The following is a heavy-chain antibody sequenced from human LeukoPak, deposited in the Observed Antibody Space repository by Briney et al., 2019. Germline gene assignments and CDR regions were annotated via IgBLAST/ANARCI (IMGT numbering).Heavy chain of an antibody. V-gene: IGHV4-59*08. CDR1: GGSISSYY. CDR3: ARLNTASYGDY. CDR2: IYYSGTT. D-gene: IGHD2-21*02. Sequence: SETLSLTCTVSGGSISSYYWSWIRQPPGKGLEWLGYIYYSGTTNYNPSLKSRVTMSVDTSKNQFSLKLSSVTAADTAVYYCARLNTASYGDYWGQGTLVTVSS. J-gene: IGHJ4*02.